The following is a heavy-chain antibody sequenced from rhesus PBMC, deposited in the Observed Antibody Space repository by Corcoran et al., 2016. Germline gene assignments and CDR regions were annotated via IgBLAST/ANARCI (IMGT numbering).Heavy chain of an antibody. J-gene: IGHJ4*01. CDR2: IYGNSAST. D-gene: IGHD3-22*01. CDR1: GGSISGGYY. Sequence: QVQLQESGPGLVKPSETLSLTCAVSGGSISGGYYWGWIRPHPGTGLEWIGYIYGNSASTYDNPSLKIRVTISKDTSKNQFSLKLSSVTAADTAVYYCARLIRTGVIPLMDYWGQGVLVTVSS. V-gene: IGHV4S7*01. CDR3: ARLIRTGVIPLMDY.